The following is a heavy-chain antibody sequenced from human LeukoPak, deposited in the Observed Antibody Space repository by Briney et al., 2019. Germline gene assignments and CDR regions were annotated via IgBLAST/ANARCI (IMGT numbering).Heavy chain of an antibody. CDR1: GYTFTSHY. D-gene: IGHD5-12*01. Sequence: ASVKVSCKASGYTFTSHYMQWVRQAPGQGLEWMGIINPSGGSTDYAQKFQGRVTMTRDTSTSTVYLEVSSLRSEDTAVFYCARGIYNSMIDYWGQGTLVIVSS. V-gene: IGHV1-46*03. CDR3: ARGIYNSMIDY. CDR2: INPSGGST. J-gene: IGHJ4*02.